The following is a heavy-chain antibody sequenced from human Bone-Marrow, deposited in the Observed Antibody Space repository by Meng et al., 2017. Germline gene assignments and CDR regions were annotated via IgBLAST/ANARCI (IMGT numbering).Heavy chain of an antibody. V-gene: IGHV4-34*01. D-gene: IGHD6-13*01. CDR1: VESFGGNY. CDR2: INHSGST. Sequence: VQPQRLVVGPVAPVENLSPTWAVSVESFGGNYCSWNRQRAGKALEWIGEINHSGSTNYSPSLKSRITIAVVTSTNQSSLRLGSVTAADTAVYYCARGSRRAIAAAGTGYFDLWGRGTLVTVSS. CDR3: ARGSRRAIAAAGTGYFDL. J-gene: IGHJ2*01.